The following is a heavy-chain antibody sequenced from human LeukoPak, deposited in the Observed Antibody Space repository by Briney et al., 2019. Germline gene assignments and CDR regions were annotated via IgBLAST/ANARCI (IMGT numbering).Heavy chain of an antibody. CDR2: IYYSGST. Sequence: SETLSLTCAVSGGSISSGGYSWSWIRQPPGKVLEWIGYIYYSGSTYYNPSLKSRVTISVDTSKNQFSLKLSSVTAADTAVYYCARGRGGYYSFDYWGQGTLVTVSS. CDR1: GGSISSGGYS. J-gene: IGHJ4*02. D-gene: IGHD3-3*01. V-gene: IGHV4-30-4*07. CDR3: ARGRGGYYSFDY.